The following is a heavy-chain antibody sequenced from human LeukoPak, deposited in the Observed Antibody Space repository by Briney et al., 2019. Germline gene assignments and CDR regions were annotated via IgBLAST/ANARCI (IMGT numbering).Heavy chain of an antibody. CDR1: GFPFSAYW. D-gene: IGHD3-10*01. CDR2: INPDGSVT. CDR3: VTAGGYRFDN. V-gene: IGHV3-74*01. Sequence: GGSLRLSCAPSGFPFSAYWMHWVRQVPGKGLLWVSRINPDGSVTDYADSVKGRFTISRDNAKSTLYLQMNSLRDEDAAVYYCVTAGGYRFDNWGQGTLVTVSS. J-gene: IGHJ4*02.